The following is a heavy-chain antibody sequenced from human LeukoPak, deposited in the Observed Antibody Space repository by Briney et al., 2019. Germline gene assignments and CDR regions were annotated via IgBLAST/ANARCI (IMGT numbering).Heavy chain of an antibody. CDR1: GGSISSSSYY. CDR3: ARERGVVPYYFDY. CDR2: IYYSGST. D-gene: IGHD3-10*01. V-gene: IGHV4-39*02. J-gene: IGHJ4*02. Sequence: PSETLSLTCTVSGGSISSSSYYWGWIRQPPGKGLEWIGSIYYSGSTYYNPSLKSRVTISVDTSKNQFSLKLSSVTAADTAVYYCARERGVVPYYFDYWGQGTLVTVSS.